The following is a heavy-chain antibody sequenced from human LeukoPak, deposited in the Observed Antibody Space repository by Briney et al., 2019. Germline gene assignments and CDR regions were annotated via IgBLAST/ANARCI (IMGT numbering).Heavy chain of an antibody. Sequence: ASVKVSCKASGYTFTGYYMHWVRQAPGQGLEWMGWMNPNSGNTGYAQKFQGRVTMTRNTSISTAYMELSSLRSEDTAVYYCARFSSSWFIDYWGQGTLVTVSS. D-gene: IGHD6-13*01. CDR1: GYTFTGYY. J-gene: IGHJ4*02. V-gene: IGHV1-8*02. CDR2: MNPNSGNT. CDR3: ARFSSSWFIDY.